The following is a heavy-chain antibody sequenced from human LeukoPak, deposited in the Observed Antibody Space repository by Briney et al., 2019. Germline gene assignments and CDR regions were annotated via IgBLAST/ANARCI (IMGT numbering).Heavy chain of an antibody. CDR2: IYSGGST. J-gene: IGHJ4*02. D-gene: IGHD1-26*01. Sequence: GGSLRLSCAASGFTVSSNYMSWVRQAPGKGLEWVSVIYSGGSTYYADSVKGRFTISRDNSKNTLYLQMNSLRAEDTAVYYCAREVTSGSYAYWGQGTLVTVSS. CDR3: AREVTSGSYAY. V-gene: IGHV3-66*01. CDR1: GFTVSSNY.